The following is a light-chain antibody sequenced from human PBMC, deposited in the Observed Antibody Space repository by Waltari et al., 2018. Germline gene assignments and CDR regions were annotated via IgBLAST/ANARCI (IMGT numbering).Light chain of an antibody. CDR2: EVS. V-gene: IGLV2-14*01. Sequence: QSALTQPASVSGSPGQSITISCTGTSSDVGGYNYVSWYQQHPGKAPKLMIYEVSNRPSCVSNPCSGTKSGNTASLTISGLQAEDEADYYCSSYTSSSTVVFGGGTKLTVL. J-gene: IGLJ2*01. CDR3: SSYTSSSTVV. CDR1: SSDVGGYNY.